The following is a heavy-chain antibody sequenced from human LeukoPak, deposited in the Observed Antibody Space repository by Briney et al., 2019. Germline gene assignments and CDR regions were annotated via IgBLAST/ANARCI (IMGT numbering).Heavy chain of an antibody. Sequence: PGGSLRLSCAASGFTFSSYGMHWVRQAPGKGLEWVAFIRYDGSNKYYADCVKGRFTISRDNSKNTLYLQMNSLRAEDTAVYYCAKDRATAITMIVVCVDYWGQGTLVTVSS. V-gene: IGHV3-30*02. CDR2: IRYDGSNK. CDR1: GFTFSSYG. CDR3: AKDRATAITMIVVCVDY. J-gene: IGHJ4*02. D-gene: IGHD3-22*01.